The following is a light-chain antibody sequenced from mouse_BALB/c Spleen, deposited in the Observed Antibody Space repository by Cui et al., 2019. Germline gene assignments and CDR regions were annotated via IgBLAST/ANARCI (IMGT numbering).Light chain of an antibody. CDR1: SSVSY. CDR3: QQWSSNPPT. V-gene: IGKV4-59*01. J-gene: IGKJ5*01. Sequence: QIVLTQSPAIMSATPGEKATMPFSASSSVSYIHWYQQKSCTSPKRWIYDTSKLASGVPARFSGSGSGTSYSLTISSMEAEDAATYYCQQWSSNPPTFGAGTKLELK. CDR2: DTS.